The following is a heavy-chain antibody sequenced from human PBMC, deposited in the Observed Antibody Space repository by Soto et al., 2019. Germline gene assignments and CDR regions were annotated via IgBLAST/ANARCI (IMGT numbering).Heavy chain of an antibody. CDR3: AIHYDILTGYEY. V-gene: IGHV1-46*01. J-gene: IGHJ4*02. CDR1: GYTFTSYY. CDR2: INPSGGST. D-gene: IGHD3-9*01. Sequence: QVQLVQSGAEVKKPGASVKVSCKASGYTFTSYYMHWVRQAPGHGLECMGIINPSGGSTSYAQKFQGRVTMTRDTSTSTVYMELSSLRSEDTAVYYCAIHYDILTGYEYWGKGTLVTVSS.